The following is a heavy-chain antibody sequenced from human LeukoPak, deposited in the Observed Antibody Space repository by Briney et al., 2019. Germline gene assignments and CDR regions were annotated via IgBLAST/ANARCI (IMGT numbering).Heavy chain of an antibody. Sequence: PGGSLRLSCAPSGFHIRSDWMSWVRQAPGKGLEWVANIKQGDSEKYHVDSVKGRFTISRDKEQNSLYLQMNGRRGQGTAVLCCARIYYDSNASPFDYWGQGTLVTVSS. CDR2: IKQGDSEK. CDR3: ARIYYDSNASPFDY. D-gene: IGHD3-22*01. J-gene: IGHJ4*02. CDR1: GFHIRSDW. V-gene: IGHV3-7*04.